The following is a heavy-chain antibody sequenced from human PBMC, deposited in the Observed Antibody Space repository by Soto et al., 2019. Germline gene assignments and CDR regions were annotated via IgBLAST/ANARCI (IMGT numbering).Heavy chain of an antibody. CDR3: ARRGDNLFDP. Sequence: GESLKISCKCSGYSFTSYWTAWVRQMPGKGLEWMGIIYPGDSETRYSPSFQGQVTFSVDKSISIAYLQWSSLKASDTAMYYCARRGDNLFDPWGQGTLVTVSS. V-gene: IGHV5-51*01. CDR2: IYPGDSET. J-gene: IGHJ5*02. CDR1: GYSFTSYW.